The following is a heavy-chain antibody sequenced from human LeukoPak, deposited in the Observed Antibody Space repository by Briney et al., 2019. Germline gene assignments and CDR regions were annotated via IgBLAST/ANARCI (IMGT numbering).Heavy chain of an antibody. CDR2: IYYSGST. CDR3: ASHLPNRRELLDY. CDR1: GGSISSSSYY. V-gene: IGHV4-39*01. Sequence: SETLSLTCTVSGGSISSSSYYWGWIRQPPGKGLEWIGSIYYSGSTYYNPSLKSRVTISVDTSKNQFSLKLSSVTAADTAVYYCASHLPNRRELLDYWGQGTLVTVSS. D-gene: IGHD1-26*01. J-gene: IGHJ4*02.